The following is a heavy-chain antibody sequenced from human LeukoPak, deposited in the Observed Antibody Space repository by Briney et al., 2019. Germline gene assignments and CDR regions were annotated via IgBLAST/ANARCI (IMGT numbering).Heavy chain of an antibody. J-gene: IGHJ4*02. CDR1: GFTFSSYR. Sequence: PGGSLRLSCAASGFTFSSYRMNWVRQAPGKGLEWVSSISTGSSNIYYADSVKGRFTISRDNAKNSLYLQMNSLRAEDTAVYYCARTLDYNFDYWGQGTLVTVSS. V-gene: IGHV3-21*01. CDR3: ARTLDYNFDY. D-gene: IGHD1-1*01. CDR2: ISTGSSNI.